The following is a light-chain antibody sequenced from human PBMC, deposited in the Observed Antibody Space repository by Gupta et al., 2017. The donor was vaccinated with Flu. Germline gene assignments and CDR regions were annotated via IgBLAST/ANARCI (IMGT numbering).Light chain of an antibody. CDR2: SNN. CDR3: AAWDDSLNGWV. V-gene: IGLV1-44*01. J-gene: IGLJ3*02. CDR1: NSNIGTNT. Sequence: RVTISCSGSNSNIGTNTVNWYQQLPGTAPKLLIYSNNQRPLGVPDRFSGSKSGTSASLAISGLQAEDEADYHCAAWDDSLNGWVFGGGTKLTVL.